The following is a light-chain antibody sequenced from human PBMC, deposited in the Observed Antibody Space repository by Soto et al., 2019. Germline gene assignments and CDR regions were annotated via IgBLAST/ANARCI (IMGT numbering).Light chain of an antibody. CDR1: ISNIGGNT. Sequence: QSVLTQPPSASGTPGQRVTISCSGSISNIGGNTVNWYQQLPGTAPKLLMYTNNQRPSGVPDRFSGSKSGTSASLAISGLQSEDEADYYCAALDDSLNGVVFGGETKLTVL. CDR3: AALDDSLNGVV. J-gene: IGLJ2*01. CDR2: TNN. V-gene: IGLV1-44*01.